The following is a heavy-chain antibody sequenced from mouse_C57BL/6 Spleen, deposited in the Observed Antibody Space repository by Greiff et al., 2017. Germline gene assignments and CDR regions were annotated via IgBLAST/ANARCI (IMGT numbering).Heavy chain of an antibody. J-gene: IGHJ1*03. D-gene: IGHD1-1*01. CDR2: IYPGVGDT. CDR3: ARRYGSSYDWYFDV. CDR1: GYAFSSYW. V-gene: IGHV1-80*01. Sequence: VQRVESGAELVKPGASVKISCKASGYAFSSYWMNWVKQRPGKGLEWIGQIYPGVGDTNYNGKFKGKATLTADKSSSTAYMQLSSLTSEDSAVYFCARRYGSSYDWYFDVWGTGTTVTVSS.